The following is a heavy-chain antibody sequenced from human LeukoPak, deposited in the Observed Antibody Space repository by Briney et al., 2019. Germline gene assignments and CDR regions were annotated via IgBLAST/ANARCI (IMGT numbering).Heavy chain of an antibody. CDR2: INRNGDST. V-gene: IGHV3-20*04. D-gene: IGHD3-22*01. Sequence: GGSLRLSCAASGVTFGDYGMSWVRQAPGKGLEWVSGINRNGDSTGYADFVKGRFTISRDNAKNSLYLQMNSLRVEDTAVYFCARPQYYYDSSGYVRLDASDIWGQGTMVTVSS. CDR1: GVTFGDYG. CDR3: ARPQYYYDSSGYVRLDASDI. J-gene: IGHJ3*02.